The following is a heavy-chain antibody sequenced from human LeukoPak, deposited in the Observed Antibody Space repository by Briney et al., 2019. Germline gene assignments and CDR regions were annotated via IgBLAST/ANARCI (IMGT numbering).Heavy chain of an antibody. V-gene: IGHV4-59*01. CDR2: IYYSGST. J-gene: IGHJ4*02. Sequence: PSETLSLTCTVSGGSISSYYWSWIRQPPGKGLEWIGYIYYSGSTDYNPSLKSRVTISEDTSKNQFSLKLSSVTAADTAVYYCARARSNWDYYFDYWGQGTLVTVSS. CDR3: ARARSNWDYYFDY. CDR1: GGSISSYY. D-gene: IGHD1-7*01.